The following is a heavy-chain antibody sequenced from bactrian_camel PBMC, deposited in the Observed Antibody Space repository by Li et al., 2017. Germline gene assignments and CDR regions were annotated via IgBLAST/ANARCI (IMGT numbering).Heavy chain of an antibody. D-gene: IGHD2*01. CDR3: AADHSGAACYTKWYTY. V-gene: IGHV3S32*01. J-gene: IGHJ4*01. CDR1: GHARGSNC. Sequence: DVQLVESGGGSVQAGGPLRLSCKVSGHARGSNCVGWYRLPPGRAPAEREGIAAIRRDGGETWYAGSMKGRFTISRDSAKNTVYLQANSLKPEDTAMYYCAADHSGAACYTKWYTYWGQGTQVTVS. CDR2: IRRDGGET.